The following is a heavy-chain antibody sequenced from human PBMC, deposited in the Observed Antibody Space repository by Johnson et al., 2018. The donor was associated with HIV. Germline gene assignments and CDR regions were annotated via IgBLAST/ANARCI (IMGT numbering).Heavy chain of an antibody. Sequence: QVQLVESGGGVVQPGRSLRLSCAASGFSFSNYAMHWVRQAPGKGLEWVAFISYDGSNKYYADSVKGRFTISKDNSKNTLYLQVKSLRAEDTAVYYCARDTEDSSNGYAFDIWGQGTMVTVSS. D-gene: IGHD6-13*01. CDR1: GFSFSNYA. CDR2: ISYDGSNK. V-gene: IGHV3-30-3*01. J-gene: IGHJ3*02. CDR3: ARDTEDSSNGYAFDI.